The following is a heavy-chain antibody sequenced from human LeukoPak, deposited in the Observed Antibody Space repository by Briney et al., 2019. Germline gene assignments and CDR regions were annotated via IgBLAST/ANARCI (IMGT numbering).Heavy chain of an antibody. Sequence: SETLSPTCSVSGGSISGISYYWGWIRQPPEKGLEWIGNIYYSGSTYNNPSLESRVIISVDTSKNQFSLKLTSVTAADTAVYYCARQGVVGATGFDYWGQGTLVTVSP. CDR2: IYYSGST. V-gene: IGHV4-39*01. CDR1: GGSISGISYY. D-gene: IGHD1-26*01. CDR3: ARQGVVGATGFDY. J-gene: IGHJ4*02.